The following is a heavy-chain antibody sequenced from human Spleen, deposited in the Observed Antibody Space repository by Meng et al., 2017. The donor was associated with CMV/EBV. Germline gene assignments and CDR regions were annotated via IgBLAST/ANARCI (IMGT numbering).Heavy chain of an antibody. J-gene: IGHJ4*02. Sequence: GPLRLSCTVSGGSISSSSYYWGWIRQPPGKGLEWIGSIYYSGSTYYNPSLKSRVTISVDTSKNQFSLKLSSVTAADTAVYYCARVLPAGGAYCGGDCPSGYWGQGTLVTVSS. V-gene: IGHV4-39*07. D-gene: IGHD2-21*01. CDR3: ARVLPAGGAYCGGDCPSGY. CDR1: GGSISSSSYY. CDR2: IYYSGST.